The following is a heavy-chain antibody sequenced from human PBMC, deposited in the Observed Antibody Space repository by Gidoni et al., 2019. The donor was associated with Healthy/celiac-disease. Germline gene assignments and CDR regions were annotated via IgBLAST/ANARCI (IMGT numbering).Heavy chain of an antibody. CDR2: IYYSGST. Sequence: QVQLQESGPGLVKPSETLSLTCTVSGGSISSYYWSCIRQPPGKGLEWIGYIYYSGSTNYHPSLKSRVTISVDTSKNQFSLKLSSVTAADTAVYYCARLAAMVTASYYYYMDVWGKGTTVTVSS. V-gene: IGHV4-59*08. D-gene: IGHD5-18*01. CDR1: GGSISSYY. J-gene: IGHJ6*03. CDR3: ARLAAMVTASYYYYMDV.